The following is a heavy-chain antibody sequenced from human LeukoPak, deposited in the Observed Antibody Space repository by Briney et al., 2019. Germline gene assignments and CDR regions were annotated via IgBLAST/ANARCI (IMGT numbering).Heavy chain of an antibody. CDR3: ARVRSGWYSGYYFDY. CDR2: IYHSGST. Sequence: SETLSLTRAVSGGSISSSNWWSWVRQPPGKGLEWIGEIYHSGSTNYNPSLKSRVTISVDKSKNQFSLKLSSVTAADTAVYYCARVRSGWYSGYYFDYWGQGTLVTVSS. J-gene: IGHJ4*02. D-gene: IGHD6-19*01. CDR1: GGSISSSNW. V-gene: IGHV4-4*02.